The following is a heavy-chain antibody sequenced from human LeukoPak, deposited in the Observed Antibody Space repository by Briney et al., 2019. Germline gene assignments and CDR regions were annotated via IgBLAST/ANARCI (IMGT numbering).Heavy chain of an antibody. Sequence: ASVKASCKASGYTFTGYYMHWVRQAPGQGLEWMGWINPNSGGINYAQKFQGRVTMTRDTSISTAYMELSRLRSDDTAVYYCARVTRRIAAAGRVWFDPWGQGTLVTVSS. V-gene: IGHV1-2*02. CDR3: ARVTRRIAAAGRVWFDP. J-gene: IGHJ5*02. CDR2: INPNSGGI. CDR1: GYTFTGYY. D-gene: IGHD6-13*01.